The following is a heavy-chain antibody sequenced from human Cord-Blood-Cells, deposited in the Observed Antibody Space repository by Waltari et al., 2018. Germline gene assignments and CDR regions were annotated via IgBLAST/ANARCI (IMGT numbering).Heavy chain of an antibody. J-gene: IGHJ4*02. CDR1: GFTFDDYA. D-gene: IGHD6-6*01. CDR3: AKADSSSSLYDY. V-gene: IGHV3-9*01. CDR2: ISWNSGSM. Sequence: EVQLVESGGGLVQPGRSLRLSCAASGFTFDDYAMHWVRQAPGKGLEWVSGISWNSGSMGYADSVKGRFTISRDNAKNSLYLQMNSLRAEDTALYYCAKADSSSSLYDYWGQGTLVTVSS.